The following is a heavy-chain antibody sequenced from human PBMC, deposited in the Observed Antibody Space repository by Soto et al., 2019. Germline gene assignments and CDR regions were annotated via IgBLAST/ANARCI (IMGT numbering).Heavy chain of an antibody. V-gene: IGHV1-69*01. Sequence: QLQLVQSGAEVKKPGSSVKVSCKATGGTFSSFSINWVRQAPGQGLEWMGGFIPIIGSSNYAQRFQGRLTITADEATSTDDLELGSLTSEDTAVFYCARGNALDIWGQGTWVTVSS. CDR3: ARGNALDI. CDR2: FIPIIGSS. CDR1: GGTFSSFS. J-gene: IGHJ3*02.